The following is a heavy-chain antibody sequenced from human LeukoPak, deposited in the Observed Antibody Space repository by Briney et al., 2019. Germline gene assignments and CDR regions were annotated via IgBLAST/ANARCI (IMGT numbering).Heavy chain of an antibody. D-gene: IGHD2-8*02. Sequence: SETLSLTCAVSGDSISSRNWWNWVRQSPGKGLDWVGEISHGGITKYNPSLKNRVTISKDNSRNEFSLKLNSVTAADTAVYFCARSAGWWSLDYWGQGALVTVST. J-gene: IGHJ4*02. V-gene: IGHV4-4*02. CDR1: GDSISSRNW. CDR3: ARSAGWWSLDY. CDR2: ISHGGIT.